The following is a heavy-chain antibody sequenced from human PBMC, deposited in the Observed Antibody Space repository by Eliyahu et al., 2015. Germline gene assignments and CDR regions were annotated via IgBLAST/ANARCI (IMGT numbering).Heavy chain of an antibody. CDR1: GXPFXSYX. V-gene: IGHV3-23*04. CDR3: AKLESIAVAGIPDY. D-gene: IGHD6-19*01. CDR2: ISGTGGST. J-gene: IGHJ4*02. Sequence: EXQLVESGGGLVQPGGSLRLXCXASGXPFXSYXMNWVRQAPEKGLEWVSSISGTGGSTYYADSVKGRFTISRDNSKNTLFLQMNSLRAEDTALYYCAKLESIAVAGIPDYWGQGTLVTVSS.